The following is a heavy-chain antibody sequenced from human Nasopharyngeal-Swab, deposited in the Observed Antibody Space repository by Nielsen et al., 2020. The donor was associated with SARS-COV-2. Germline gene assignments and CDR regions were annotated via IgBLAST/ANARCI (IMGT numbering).Heavy chain of an antibody. D-gene: IGHD3-10*01. J-gene: IGHJ2*01. Sequence: GGSLRLSCAASGFTFDDYAMHWVRQAPGKGLEWVSGISWNSGSIGYADSVKGRFTISRDNAKNSLYLQMNSLRAEDTALYYCAKDSGGDWYFDLWGQGTLVTVSS. CDR3: AKDSGGDWYFDL. CDR2: ISWNSGSI. CDR1: GFTFDDYA. V-gene: IGHV3-9*01.